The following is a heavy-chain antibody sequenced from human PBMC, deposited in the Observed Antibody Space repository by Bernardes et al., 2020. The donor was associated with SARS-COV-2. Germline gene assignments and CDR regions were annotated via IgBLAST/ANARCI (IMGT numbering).Heavy chain of an antibody. CDR3: ARQVDTSLDWYFDV. Sequence: SETLSLTCTVSGGSISSTNYYWGWIRQPPGKGLEWIASIYSSGNTYYNPSLQSRVTISVDTSKNQFSLRLRSVTAADTAVYYCARQVDTSLDWYFDVWGRGTLVTVSS. D-gene: IGHD5-18*01. V-gene: IGHV4-39*01. CDR2: IYSSGNT. J-gene: IGHJ2*01. CDR1: GGSISSTNYY.